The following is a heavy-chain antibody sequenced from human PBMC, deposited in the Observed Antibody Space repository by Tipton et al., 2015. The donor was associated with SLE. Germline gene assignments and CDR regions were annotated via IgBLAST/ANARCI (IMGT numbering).Heavy chain of an antibody. CDR1: GYSISSGYY. CDR3: ARAEVTASLGKTGDYFDY. D-gene: IGHD5-18*01. J-gene: IGHJ4*01. Sequence: TLSLTCTVSGYSISSGYYWGWLRQPPGKGLEWIGSIYHSGSTYYNPSLKSRVTISVDTSKNQFSLKLSSVTAADTAVYYCARAEVTASLGKTGDYFDYWGQGTLVTVSS. CDR2: IYHSGST. V-gene: IGHV4-38-2*02.